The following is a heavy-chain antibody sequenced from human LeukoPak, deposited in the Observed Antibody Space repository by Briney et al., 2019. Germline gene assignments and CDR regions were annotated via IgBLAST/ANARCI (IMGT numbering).Heavy chain of an antibody. J-gene: IGHJ4*02. CDR1: GGSISSYY. D-gene: IGHD6-19*01. CDR2: LYYSGST. CDR3: AREASYSSGWD. V-gene: IGHV4-39*02. Sequence: SETLSLTCTVSGGSISSYYWGWIRQPPGKGLEWVGSLYYSGSTYYNPSLKSRVTVSVDTSKNQFSLKLTSVTAADTAVYYCAREASYSSGWDWGQGTLVTVSS.